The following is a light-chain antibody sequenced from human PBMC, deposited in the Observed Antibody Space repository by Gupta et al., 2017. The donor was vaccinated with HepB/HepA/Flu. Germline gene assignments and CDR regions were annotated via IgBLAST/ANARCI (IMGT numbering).Light chain of an antibody. CDR2: VKSDGSH. CDR3: QTWGAGIRL. Sequence: QVVLTQSPSASASLGASVKLTCTLSSGHSTYAIAWHQQQPEKGPRYLMKVKSDGSHTKGDGIPARFSGSSSGAERYLTISSLQSDDEADYYCQTWGAGIRLFGTGTKVTVL. J-gene: IGLJ1*01. V-gene: IGLV4-69*01. CDR1: SGHSTYA.